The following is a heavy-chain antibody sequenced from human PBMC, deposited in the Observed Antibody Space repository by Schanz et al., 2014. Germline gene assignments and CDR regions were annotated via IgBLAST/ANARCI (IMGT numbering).Heavy chain of an antibody. Sequence: EVQLVESGGDLVQPGRSLRLSCAASGFTFDEYGMHWVRQAPGKGLEWVSGISWNGGFIAYGDAVKGRFTISRDNAKNSLYLQMNSLRAEDTAVYYCAKSGYCRSTSCYQYNYYGLDVWGQGTTVTVSS. CDR2: ISWNGGFI. D-gene: IGHD2-2*03. CDR3: AKSGYCRSTSCYQYNYYGLDV. CDR1: GFTFDEYG. V-gene: IGHV3-9*01. J-gene: IGHJ6*02.